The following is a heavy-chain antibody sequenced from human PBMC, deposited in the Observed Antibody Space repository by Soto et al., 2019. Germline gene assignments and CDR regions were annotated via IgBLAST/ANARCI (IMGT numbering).Heavy chain of an antibody. V-gene: IGHV2-5*02. CDR3: AHSSSDTARVDY. D-gene: IGHD5-18*01. CDR2: IYWDDDK. J-gene: IGHJ4*02. Sequence: QITLKESGPTLVKPTQTLTLTCTFSGFSLSTSGVGVGWIRQPPGKALEWLALIYWDDDKRYSPSLKSRLTNTKHTSNNRLVLTMTNMDPVDTATYYCAHSSSDTARVDYWGQGTLVTVSS. CDR1: GFSLSTSGVG.